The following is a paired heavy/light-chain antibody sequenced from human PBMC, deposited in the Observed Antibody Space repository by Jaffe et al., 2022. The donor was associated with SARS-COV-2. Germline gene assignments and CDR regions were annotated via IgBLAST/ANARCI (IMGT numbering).Light chain of an antibody. J-gene: IGKJ2*01. CDR3: QQRSNLYT. Sequence: EIVLTQSPVTLSLSPGERATLSCRASQSVSSYLAWYQQKPGQAPRLLIHDASNRATGIPARFSGSGSGTDFTLTISSLEPEDFAVYYCQQRSNLYTFGQGTKLEIK. CDR1: QSVSSY. CDR2: DAS. V-gene: IGKV3-11*01.
Heavy chain of an antibody. CDR3: ATSRLGYSYGEVY. Sequence: DVQLVESGGGLVQPGGSLRLSCAVSGFTVSSNYMTWVRQAPGKGLEWVSVIFSGGTTYYADSVKGRFTISRDNSENTLNLQMNSLRAEDTAVYYCATSRLGYSYGEVYWGQGTLVTVSS. CDR1: GFTVSSNY. CDR2: IFSGGTT. D-gene: IGHD5-18*01. V-gene: IGHV3-66*02. J-gene: IGHJ4*02.